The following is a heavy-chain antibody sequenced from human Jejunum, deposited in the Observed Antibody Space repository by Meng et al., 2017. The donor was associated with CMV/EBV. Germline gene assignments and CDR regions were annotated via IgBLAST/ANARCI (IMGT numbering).Heavy chain of an antibody. CDR1: GYPFTAYY. CDR3: ASVWYNAHDPFDY. V-gene: IGHV1-2*02. Sequence: SGYPFTAYYLHWVRQAPGQGLEWMGWLNPQSGDTYYAQNFQGRVTMTRDTSISTAYMELSSLKSDDTAVYYCASVWYNAHDPFDYWGQGTGVTVSS. J-gene: IGHJ4*02. CDR2: LNPQSGDT. D-gene: IGHD1-14*01.